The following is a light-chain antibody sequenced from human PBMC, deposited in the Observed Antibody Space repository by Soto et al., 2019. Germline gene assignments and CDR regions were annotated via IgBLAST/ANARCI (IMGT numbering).Light chain of an antibody. V-gene: IGKV3-20*01. J-gene: IGKJ1*01. Sequence: EIVLTQSPGTLCLSPGERATLSCRASQSVSSSYLAWYHQKPGQAPRLLIYGASSRATGIPDRFSGSGSGTDFTLTISRLEPEDFAVYYCQQYGSSRTFGQGTKVEIK. CDR3: QQYGSSRT. CDR2: GAS. CDR1: QSVSSSY.